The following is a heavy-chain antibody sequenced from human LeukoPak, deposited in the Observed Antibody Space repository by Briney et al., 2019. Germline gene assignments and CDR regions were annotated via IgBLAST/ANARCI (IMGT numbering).Heavy chain of an antibody. D-gene: IGHD3-16*01. J-gene: IGHJ6*03. CDR3: AKANYGHYYYCMDV. CDR2: ISWDGGST. Sequence: GGSLKLSCAASGFTFDDYAMHWVRQAPGKGLEWVSLISWDGGSTYYADSVKGRFTISRDNSKNSLYLQMNSLRAEDTALHYCAKANYGHYYYCMDVWGKGTTITVSS. V-gene: IGHV3-43D*03. CDR1: GFTFDDYA.